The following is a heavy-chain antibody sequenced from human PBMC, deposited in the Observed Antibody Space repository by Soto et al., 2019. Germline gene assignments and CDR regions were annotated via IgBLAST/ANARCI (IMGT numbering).Heavy chain of an antibody. CDR2: INAGNGNT. V-gene: IGHV1-3*01. CDR1: GYTFTNYA. CDR3: AIAPGAPDGPGDY. Sequence: QVQLVQSGAEVKKPGASVKVSCKASGYTFTNYAMHWVRQAPGQRLEWMGWINAGNGNTKYSQKFQGRVPITRDPSASTAYMPLSILRSEATAVYYSAIAPGAPDGPGDYWAQGTLVTVSS. J-gene: IGHJ4*02. D-gene: IGHD4-17*01.